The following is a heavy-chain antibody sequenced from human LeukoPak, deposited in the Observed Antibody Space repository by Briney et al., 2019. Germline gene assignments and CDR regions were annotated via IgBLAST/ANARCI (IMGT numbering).Heavy chain of an antibody. J-gene: IGHJ4*02. D-gene: IGHD3-22*01. CDR2: INHSGST. CDR3: ARGMEEYYYDSSGSGADY. V-gene: IGHV4-34*01. CDR1: GGSFSGYY. Sequence: KASETLSLTCAVYGGSFSGYYWSWIRQPPGKGLEWIGEINHSGSTNYNPSLKSRVTISVDTSKNQFSLKLSSVTAADTAVYYCARGMEEYYYDSSGSGADYWGQGTLVTVSS.